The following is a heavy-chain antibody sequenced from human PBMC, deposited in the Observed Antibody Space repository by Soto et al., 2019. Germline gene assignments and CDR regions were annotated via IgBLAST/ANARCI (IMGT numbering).Heavy chain of an antibody. Sequence: ASVKVSCKASGYTFTGYYMHWVRQAPGQGLEWMGWINPNSGDTNYAQKFQGRVTMTRDTSISTAYMEPSRLRSDDTAVYYCAKSHSGGYGMDVWGQGTTVTVSS. D-gene: IGHD6-25*01. J-gene: IGHJ6*02. V-gene: IGHV1-2*02. CDR1: GYTFTGYY. CDR2: INPNSGDT. CDR3: AKSHSGGYGMDV.